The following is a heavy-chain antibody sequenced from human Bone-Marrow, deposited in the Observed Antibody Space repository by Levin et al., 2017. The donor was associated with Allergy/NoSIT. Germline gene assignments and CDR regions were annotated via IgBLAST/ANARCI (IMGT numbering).Heavy chain of an antibody. V-gene: IGHV3-30*18. CDR3: AKCGGDCYSFHWPDY. Sequence: PGGSLRLSCAASGFTFSSYGMHWVRQAPGKGLEWVAVISYDGSNKYYADSVKGRFTISRDNSKNTLYLQMNSLRAEDTAVYYCAKCGGDCYSFHWPDYWGQGTLVTVSS. J-gene: IGHJ4*02. CDR1: GFTFSSYG. CDR2: ISYDGSNK. D-gene: IGHD2-21*02.